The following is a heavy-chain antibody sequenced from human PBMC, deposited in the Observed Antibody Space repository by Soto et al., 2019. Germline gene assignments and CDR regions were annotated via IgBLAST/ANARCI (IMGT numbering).Heavy chain of an antibody. J-gene: IGHJ6*02. CDR3: PRSKSSGTYYYYYGMDV. Sequence: PXESLKVSWKCSGNSFTSYWSSLVLQMPGKGLEWMGRIDPSDSYTNYSPSFQGHVTISADKSISTAYLQWSSLKASDTAMYYCPRSKSSGTYYYYYGMDVCGQRTTVTVSS. D-gene: IGHD1-1*01. V-gene: IGHV5-10-1*01. CDR1: GNSFTSYW. CDR2: IDPSDSYT.